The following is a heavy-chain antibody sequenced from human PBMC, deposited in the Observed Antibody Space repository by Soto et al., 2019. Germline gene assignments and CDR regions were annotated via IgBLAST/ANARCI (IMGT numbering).Heavy chain of an antibody. Sequence: PGGSLRLSCAASGFTFSSYSMNWVRQAPGKGLEWVSSISSSSSSYIYYADSVKGRFTISRDNAKNSLYLQMNSLRAEDTAVYYCARAPKRAHSSGYYYYFDYWGQGTLVTVSS. CDR3: ARAPKRAHSSGYYYYFDY. D-gene: IGHD3-22*01. CDR2: ISSSSSSYI. J-gene: IGHJ4*02. CDR1: GFTFSSYS. V-gene: IGHV3-21*01.